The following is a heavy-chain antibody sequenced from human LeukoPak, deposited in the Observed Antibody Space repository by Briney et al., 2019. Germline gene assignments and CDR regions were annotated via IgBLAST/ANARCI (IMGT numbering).Heavy chain of an antibody. D-gene: IGHD4-23*01. CDR2: ISSSSSYI. J-gene: IGHJ5*02. CDR1: GFTFSSYT. Sequence: GGSLRLSCAASGFTFSSYTMNWVRQAPGKGLEWVSSISSSSSYIYYSDSVKGRFTISRDNAKNSMYLQMNSLRAEDTAVYYCARCGGGNPRWFDPWGQGTLVTVSS. CDR3: ARCGGGNPRWFDP. V-gene: IGHV3-21*01.